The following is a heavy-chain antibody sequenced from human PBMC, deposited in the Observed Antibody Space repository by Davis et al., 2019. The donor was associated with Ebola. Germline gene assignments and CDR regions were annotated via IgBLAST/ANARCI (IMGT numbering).Heavy chain of an antibody. CDR2: INAGNGNT. CDR3: ARDLIGITFGGVIAFDAFDI. D-gene: IGHD3-16*02. V-gene: IGHV1-3*01. J-gene: IGHJ3*02. CDR1: GYSFTNYG. Sequence: AASVKVSCKASGYSFTNYGISWVRQAPGQRLEWMGWINAGNGNTKYSQKFQGRVTITRDTSASTAYMELSSLRSEDTAVYYCARDLIGITFGGVIAFDAFDIWGQGTMVTVSS.